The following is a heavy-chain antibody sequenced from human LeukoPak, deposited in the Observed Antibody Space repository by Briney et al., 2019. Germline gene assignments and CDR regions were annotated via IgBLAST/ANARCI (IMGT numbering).Heavy chain of an antibody. J-gene: IGHJ4*02. Sequence: GGSLRLSCAASGFTFSSYSMNWVRQAPGKGLEWVANIKQDGSEKYYVDSVKGRFTISRDNAKNSLYLQMNSLRAEDTAVYYCARDSSTYYYDSSAKFDYWGQGTLVTVSS. CDR3: ARDSSTYYYDSSAKFDY. D-gene: IGHD3-22*01. CDR1: GFTFSSYS. V-gene: IGHV3-7*01. CDR2: IKQDGSEK.